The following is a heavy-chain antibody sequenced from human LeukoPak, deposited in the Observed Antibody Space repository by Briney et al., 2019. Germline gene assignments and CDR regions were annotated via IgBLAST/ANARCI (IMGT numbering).Heavy chain of an antibody. CDR3: ARHSFPEYSSSYNYFDQ. V-gene: IGHV4-39*01. J-gene: IGHJ4*02. CDR1: GGSISSSNYY. Sequence: SETLSLTCTVSGGSISSSNYYWGWIRQPPGKGLEWIGSVHYSGSTYYKTSLKSRVTVSEDTSKNQFSLKLSSVTAADTAVYYCARHSFPEYSSSYNYFDQRGQGTLVTVSS. D-gene: IGHD6-6*01. CDR2: VHYSGST.